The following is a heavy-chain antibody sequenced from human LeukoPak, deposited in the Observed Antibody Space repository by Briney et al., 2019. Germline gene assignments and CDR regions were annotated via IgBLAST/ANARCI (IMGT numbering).Heavy chain of an antibody. D-gene: IGHD3-3*01. J-gene: IGHJ6*03. V-gene: IGHV4-30-4*08. CDR1: GGSISSGDYY. CDR2: IYYSGST. Sequence: SQTLSLTCTVSGGSISSGDYYWSWIRQPPGKGLEWIGYIYYSGSTYHNPSLKSRVTISVDTSKNQFSLKLSSVTAADTAVYYCARAHYDFWSGYYPYYYMDVWGKGTTVTVSS. CDR3: ARAHYDFWSGYYPYYYMDV.